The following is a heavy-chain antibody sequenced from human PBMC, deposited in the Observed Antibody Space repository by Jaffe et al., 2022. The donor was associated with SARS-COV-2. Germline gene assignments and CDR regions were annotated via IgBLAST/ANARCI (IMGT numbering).Heavy chain of an antibody. CDR1: GFTFSSYE. D-gene: IGHD2-15*01. Sequence: EVQLVESGGGLVQPGGSLRLSCAASGFTFSSYEMNWVRQAPGKGLEWVSYISSSGSTIYYADSVKGRFTISRDNAKNSLYLQMNSLRAEDTAVYYCARGTPPYCSGGSCYSGWFDPWGQGTLVTVSS. CDR3: ARGTPPYCSGGSCYSGWFDP. CDR2: ISSSGSTI. V-gene: IGHV3-48*03. J-gene: IGHJ5*02.